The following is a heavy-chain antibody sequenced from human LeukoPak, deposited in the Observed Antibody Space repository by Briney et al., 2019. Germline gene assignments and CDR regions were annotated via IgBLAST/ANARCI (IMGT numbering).Heavy chain of an antibody. Sequence: GGSLRLSCAGSGFTFSSYSMNWVRQAPGGGLEWVSFISSGSSYIYYADSVKDRFIISRDNAKKSMFLQMDSLRAEDTAVYSCARARSGYTSGSDFDYWGQGTLVTVSS. CDR3: ARARSGYTSGSDFDY. D-gene: IGHD6-19*01. J-gene: IGHJ4*02. V-gene: IGHV3-21*01. CDR2: ISSGSSYI. CDR1: GFTFSSYS.